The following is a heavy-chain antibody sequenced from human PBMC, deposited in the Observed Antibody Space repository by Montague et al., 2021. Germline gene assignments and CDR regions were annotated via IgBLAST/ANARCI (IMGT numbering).Heavy chain of an antibody. Sequence: SETLSLTCIVSGGSISSSNYHCGWIRQPPGKGLEWIGSITYTGNTYYNPSLKSRVAMSVDTSRNQFSLKLTSGTAADTAVYYCARLDIILIYWGFDFWGQGTRVTLSS. CDR1: GGSISSSNYH. J-gene: IGHJ4*02. V-gene: IGHV4-39*01. CDR3: ARLDIILIYWGFDF. CDR2: ITYTGNT. D-gene: IGHD2-8*01.